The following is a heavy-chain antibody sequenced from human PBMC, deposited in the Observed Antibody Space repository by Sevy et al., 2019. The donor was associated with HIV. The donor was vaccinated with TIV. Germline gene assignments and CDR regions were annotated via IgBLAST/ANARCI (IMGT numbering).Heavy chain of an antibody. J-gene: IGHJ3*02. CDR3: VKGGSIAAAGNDAFDI. CDR1: GFTFSNYG. V-gene: IGHV3-23*05. CDR2: IHNSGDTT. D-gene: IGHD6-13*01. Sequence: GGSLRLSCAASGFTFSNYGRNWVRQAPGKGLEWVSVIHNSGDTTYYADSVKGRFTISRDNSENTLYLQMNSLRADDTAVYFCVKGGSIAAAGNDAFDIWGQGTMVTVSS.